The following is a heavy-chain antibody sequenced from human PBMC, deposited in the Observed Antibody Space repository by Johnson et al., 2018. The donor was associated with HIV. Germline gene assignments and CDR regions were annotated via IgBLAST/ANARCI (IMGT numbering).Heavy chain of an antibody. D-gene: IGHD4-17*01. CDR2: IKSKTDGGTT. CDR1: GFTFSNAW. J-gene: IGHJ3*02. V-gene: IGHV3-15*01. Sequence: EVQLVESGGGLVKPGGSLRLSCAASGFTFSNAWMSWVRQAPGKGLEWVGRIKSKTDGGTTDYAAPVKGRFTISRDDSKNTLYLQMNSLKTEDTAVYYCTTAFTVTGAFDIWGQGTMVTVSS. CDR3: TTAFTVTGAFDI.